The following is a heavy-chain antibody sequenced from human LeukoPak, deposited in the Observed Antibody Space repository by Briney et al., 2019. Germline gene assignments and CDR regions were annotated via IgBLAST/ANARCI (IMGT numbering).Heavy chain of an antibody. V-gene: IGHV1-8*01. CDR2: MNPNSGNT. J-gene: IGHJ3*02. CDR1: GYTFTSYD. CDR3: AREYSSSHAFDI. Sequence: ASVKVSCKASGYTFTSYDINWVRQATGQGLEWMGWMNPNSGNTGYAQKFQGRVTITRNTSISTAYMELSSLRSEDTAVYYCAREYSSSHAFDIWGQGTMVTVSS. D-gene: IGHD6-6*01.